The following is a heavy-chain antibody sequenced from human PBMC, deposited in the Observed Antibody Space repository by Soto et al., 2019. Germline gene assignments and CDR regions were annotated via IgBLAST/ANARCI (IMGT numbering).Heavy chain of an antibody. Sequence: GGSLRLSCAASGFTFSSYAMSWVRQAPGKGLEWVSAISGSGGSTYYADSVKGRFTISRDNSKNTLYLQMNSLRAEDTAVYYCANPTWILLWLVPGTFDYWGQGTLVTVAS. CDR1: GFTFSSYA. D-gene: IGHD5-18*01. CDR2: ISGSGGST. V-gene: IGHV3-23*01. J-gene: IGHJ4*02. CDR3: ANPTWILLWLVPGTFDY.